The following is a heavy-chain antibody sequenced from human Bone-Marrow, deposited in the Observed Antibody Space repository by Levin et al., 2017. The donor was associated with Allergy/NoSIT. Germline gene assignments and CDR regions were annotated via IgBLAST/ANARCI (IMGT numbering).Heavy chain of an antibody. CDR1: GFSFEDYA. J-gene: IGHJ6*02. CDR2: ISWNSDFI. V-gene: IGHV3-9*01. D-gene: IGHD4-17*01. CDR3: AKSPVYGDYSQLGDMDV. Sequence: RSGGSLRLSCAASGFSFEDYAMHWVRQVPGKGLEWVSGISWNSDFIGYADSVKGRFTISRDNAKNSLYLQMNSLRPEDTAFYYCAKSPVYGDYSQLGDMDVWGQGTTVTVSS.